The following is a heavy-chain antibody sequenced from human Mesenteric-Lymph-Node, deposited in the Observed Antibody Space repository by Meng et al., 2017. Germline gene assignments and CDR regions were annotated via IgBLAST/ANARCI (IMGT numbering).Heavy chain of an antibody. Sequence: GESLKISCAASGFTFSSYGMHWVRQAPGKGLEWVAVIWYDGSNKYYADSVKGRFTISRDNSKNTLYLQMNSLRAEDTAVYYCARDSVDSYSSGWDENDFDPWGQGTLVTVSS. CDR2: IWYDGSNK. CDR1: GFTFSSYG. D-gene: IGHD6-19*01. CDR3: ARDSVDSYSSGWDENDFDP. J-gene: IGHJ5*02. V-gene: IGHV3-33*01.